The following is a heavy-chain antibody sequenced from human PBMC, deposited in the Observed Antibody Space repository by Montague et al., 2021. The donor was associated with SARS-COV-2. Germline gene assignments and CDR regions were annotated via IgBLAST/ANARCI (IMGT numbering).Heavy chain of an antibody. CDR1: GGSVSSSPYY. V-gene: IGHV4-39*01. J-gene: IGHJ6*03. Sequence: SETLSLTCTVSGGSVSSSPYYWGWIRQPPGRGLEWVGSISYSGRTYFSPSLKSRLTISVDSSENQFSLRLSSVTAADTAVYYCASSYYYGSGTYVHNYYMDVWGKGTTVTVPS. CDR3: ASSYYYGSGTYVHNYYMDV. CDR2: ISYSGRT. D-gene: IGHD3-10*01.